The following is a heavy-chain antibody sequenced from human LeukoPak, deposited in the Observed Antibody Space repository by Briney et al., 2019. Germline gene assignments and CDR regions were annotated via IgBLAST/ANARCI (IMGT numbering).Heavy chain of an antibody. CDR1: GYTFTGYY. CDR2: INPNSGGT. D-gene: IGHD6-19*01. J-gene: IGHJ1*01. CDR3: ARDSAWLVPSAEYFKH. V-gene: IGHV1-2*02. Sequence: ASVKVSCKASGYTFTGYYMHWVRQAPGQGLEWMGWINPNSGGTNYAQKFQGRVTMTRDTSISTAYMELSRLRSDDTAVYYCARDSAWLVPSAEYFKHWGQGTLVTVSS.